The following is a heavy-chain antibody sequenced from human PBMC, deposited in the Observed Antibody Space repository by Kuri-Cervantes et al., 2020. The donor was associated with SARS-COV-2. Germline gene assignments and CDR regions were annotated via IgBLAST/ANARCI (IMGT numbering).Heavy chain of an antibody. CDR1: GGTFSSYT. J-gene: IGHJ4*02. Sequence: SVKVSCKASGGTFSSYTISWVRQAPGQGLEWMGRIIPILGIANYAQKFQGRVTITADKSTSTAYMELSSLRSEDAAVYYCASGAVADLFDYWCQETLVTVSS. V-gene: IGHV1-69*02. D-gene: IGHD6-19*01. CDR2: IIPILGIA. CDR3: ASGAVADLFDY.